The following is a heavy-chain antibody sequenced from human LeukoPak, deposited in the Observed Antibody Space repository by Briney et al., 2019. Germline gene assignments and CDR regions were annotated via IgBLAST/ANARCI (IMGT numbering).Heavy chain of an antibody. Sequence: PGGSLRLSCAASGFTFSSYWMSWVRQAPGKGLEWVGRIESESDGGTTDYAAPVKGRFTISRDDSKNRLYLQMNSLKTEDTAVYYCATDYGDYAYDAYHIWGQGTMVTVSS. CDR2: IESESDGGTT. V-gene: IGHV3-15*04. CDR3: ATDYGDYAYDAYHI. J-gene: IGHJ3*02. D-gene: IGHD4-17*01. CDR1: GFTFSSYW.